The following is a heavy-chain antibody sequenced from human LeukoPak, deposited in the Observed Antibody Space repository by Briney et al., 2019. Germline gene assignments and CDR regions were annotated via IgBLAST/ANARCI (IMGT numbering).Heavy chain of an antibody. CDR3: ARTIVVVPAAPRGLDY. CDR1: GYAFTGYY. Sequence: SVKVSCKASGYAFTGYYMHWVRQAPGQGLEWMGWINPNSGGTNYAQKFQGRVTMTRDTSISTAYMELSRLRSDDTAVYYCARTIVVVPAAPRGLDYWGQGTLVTVSS. V-gene: IGHV1-2*02. D-gene: IGHD2-2*01. J-gene: IGHJ4*02. CDR2: INPNSGGT.